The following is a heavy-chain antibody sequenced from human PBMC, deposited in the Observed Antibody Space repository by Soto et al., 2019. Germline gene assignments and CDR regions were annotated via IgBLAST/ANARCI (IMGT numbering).Heavy chain of an antibody. CDR3: APFGGSSGWYRANWFDP. V-gene: IGHV1-69*13. J-gene: IGHJ5*02. D-gene: IGHD6-19*01. CDR2: IIPIFGTA. CDR1: GGTFSSYA. Sequence: GASVKVSCKASGGTFSSYAISWVRQAPGQGLEWMGGIIPIFGTANYAQKFQGRVTITADESTSTAYMELSSLRSEDTAVYYCAPFGGSSGWYRANWFDPWGQGTLVTVSS.